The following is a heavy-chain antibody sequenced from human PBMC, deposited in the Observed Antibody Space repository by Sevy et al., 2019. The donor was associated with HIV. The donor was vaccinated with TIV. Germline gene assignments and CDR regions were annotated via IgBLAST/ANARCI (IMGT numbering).Heavy chain of an antibody. D-gene: IGHD6-19*01. V-gene: IGHV4-39*01. CDR2: FYYGGST. CDR1: GASIGSSSDY. CDR3: ARHVASGWNR. J-gene: IGHJ4*02. Sequence: SETRSLTCTVSGASIGSSSDYWGWIRQPPGKGLAWIATFYYGGSTYYNPSLKSRLTISVDTAKNQFSLKLSSVTAADTAVYYCARHVASGWNRWGQGTLVTVSS.